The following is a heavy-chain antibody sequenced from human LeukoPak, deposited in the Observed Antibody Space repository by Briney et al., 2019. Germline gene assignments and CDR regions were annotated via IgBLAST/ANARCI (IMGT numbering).Heavy chain of an antibody. CDR2: ISGSGGST. V-gene: IGHV3-23*01. J-gene: IGHJ4*02. CDR3: AKTAVTMVRGVIITSYYFDY. Sequence: GGSLRLSCAASGFTFSSYAMSWVRQARGKGLEGFSAISGSGGSTYYADSVKGRFTTSSDNSKNTLYLQMNSLRAEDTAVYYCAKTAVTMVRGVIITSYYFDYWGQGTLVTVSS. D-gene: IGHD3-10*01. CDR1: GFTFSSYA.